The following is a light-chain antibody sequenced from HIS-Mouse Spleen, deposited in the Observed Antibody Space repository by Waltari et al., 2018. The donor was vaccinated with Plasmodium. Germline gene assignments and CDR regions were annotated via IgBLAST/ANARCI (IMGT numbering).Light chain of an antibody. CDR1: SSHVGGYNY. J-gene: IGLJ2*01. V-gene: IGLV2-8*01. CDR2: EVS. Sequence: QSALTQPPSASGSPGQSVTISCTGPSSHVGGYNYVSWDQQHPGKAPKLMIYEVSKRPSGVPDRFSGSKSGNTASLTVSGLQAEDEADYYCSSYAGSNNLVFGGGTKLTVL. CDR3: SSYAGSNNLV.